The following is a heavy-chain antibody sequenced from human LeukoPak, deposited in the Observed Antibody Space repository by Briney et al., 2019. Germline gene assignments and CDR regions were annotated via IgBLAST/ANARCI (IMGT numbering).Heavy chain of an antibody. CDR2: IYYSGST. CDR3: ARGASIAARLSKGVSRDPGTFDY. Sequence: SETLSLTCTVSGGSISSGDYYWSWIRQPPGKGLEWIGYIYYSGSTYYNPSLKSRVTISVDTSKNQFSLKLSSVTAADTAVYYCARGASIAARLSKGVSRDPGTFDYWGQGTLVTVSS. D-gene: IGHD6-6*01. V-gene: IGHV4-30-4*01. CDR1: GGSISSGDYY. J-gene: IGHJ4*02.